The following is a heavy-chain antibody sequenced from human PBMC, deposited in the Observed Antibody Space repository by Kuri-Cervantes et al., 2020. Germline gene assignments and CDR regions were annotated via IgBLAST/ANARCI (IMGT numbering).Heavy chain of an antibody. CDR2: INPVSGAK. CDR3: ARDHKWAFDY. D-gene: IGHD1-26*01. Sequence: GESLKISCAASGFTFTSYSMNWVRQAPGKGLEWISYINPVSGAKYYADSVKGRFTISRDDAKNSLDLQMSSLTDEDTAVYYCARDHKWAFDYWGQGTLVTVSS. V-gene: IGHV3-48*02. J-gene: IGHJ4*02. CDR1: GFTFTSYS.